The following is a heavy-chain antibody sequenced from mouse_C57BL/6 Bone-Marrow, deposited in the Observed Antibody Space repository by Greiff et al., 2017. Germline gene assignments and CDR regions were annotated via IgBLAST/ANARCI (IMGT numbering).Heavy chain of an antibody. CDR2: IDPSDSYT. CDR3: ARYYYGSSYYYWYFDV. Sequence: QVQLQQSGAELVKPGASVKLSCKASGYTFTSYWMQWVKQRPGQGLEWIGEIDPSDSYTNYNQKFKGKATLTVDTSSSTAYMQLSSLTSEDSAVYYCARYYYGSSYYYWYFDVWGTGTTVTVSS. CDR1: GYTFTSYW. V-gene: IGHV1-50*01. D-gene: IGHD1-1*01. J-gene: IGHJ1*03.